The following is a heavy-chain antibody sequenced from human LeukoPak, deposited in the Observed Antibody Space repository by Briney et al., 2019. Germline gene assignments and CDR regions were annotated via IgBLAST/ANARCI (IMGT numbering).Heavy chain of an antibody. CDR2: IYYSGST. D-gene: IGHD3-9*01. V-gene: IGHV4-39*07. CDR3: ARAPSWGLRYFPVWFDP. Sequence: SQTLSLTCTVSGGSISSSSYYWGWIRQPPGKGLEWIGSIYYSGSTYYNPSLKSRVTISVDTSKNQFSLKLSSVTAADTAVYYCARAPSWGLRYFPVWFDPWGQGTLVTVSS. J-gene: IGHJ5*02. CDR1: GGSISSSSYY.